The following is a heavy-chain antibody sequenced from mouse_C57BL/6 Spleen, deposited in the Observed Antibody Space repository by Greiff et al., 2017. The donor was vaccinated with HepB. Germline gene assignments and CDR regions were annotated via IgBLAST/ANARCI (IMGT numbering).Heavy chain of an antibody. CDR3: ARSGYYGSSDFDY. D-gene: IGHD1-1*01. Sequence: QVQLQQSGPELVKPGASVKISCKASGYAFSSSWMNWVKQRPGKGLEWIGRIYPGDGDTNYNGKFKGKATLTADKSSSTTYMQLSNLTTEDSAVYVCARSGYYGSSDFDYWGQGTTLTVSS. CDR2: IYPGDGDT. CDR1: GYAFSSSW. J-gene: IGHJ2*01. V-gene: IGHV1-82*01.